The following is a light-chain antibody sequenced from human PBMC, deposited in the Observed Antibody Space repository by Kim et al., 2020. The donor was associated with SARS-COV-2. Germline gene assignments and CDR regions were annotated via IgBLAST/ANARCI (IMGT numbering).Light chain of an antibody. Sequence: QSALTQPPSASGSPGQSVTISCTGTGSDVGGYNYVSWYQQHPGKAPKLMIYEVSKRPSGVPIRFSGSKSGNTASLTVSGLQAEDEANYYCSSYAVKNFVLFGGGTQLTVL. CDR3: SSYAVKNFVL. V-gene: IGLV2-8*01. CDR2: EVS. J-gene: IGLJ2*01. CDR1: GSDVGGYNY.